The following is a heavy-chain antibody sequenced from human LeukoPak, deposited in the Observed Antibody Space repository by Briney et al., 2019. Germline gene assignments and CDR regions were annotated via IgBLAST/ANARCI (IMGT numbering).Heavy chain of an antibody. CDR3: ATYYYGSGSWSYYYYGMDV. CDR1: GFTFSSYA. D-gene: IGHD3-10*01. V-gene: IGHV3-23*01. CDR2: ISGSGGGT. Sequence: GGSLRLSCAASGFTFSSYAMSWVRQPPGKGLEWVSVISGSGGGTYYADSVKGRFTISRDNSKSTLYLQMNSLRAEDTAVYYCATYYYGSGSWSYYYYGMDVWGQGTTVTVSS. J-gene: IGHJ6*02.